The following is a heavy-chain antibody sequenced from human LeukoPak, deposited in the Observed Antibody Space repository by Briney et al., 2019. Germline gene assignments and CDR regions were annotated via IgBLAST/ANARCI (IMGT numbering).Heavy chain of an antibody. CDR1: GFTFSSYS. CDR3: AKDHLWFGELLWGGLDY. D-gene: IGHD3-10*01. V-gene: IGHV3-21*04. J-gene: IGHJ4*02. CDR2: ISSSSSYI. Sequence: GGSLRLSCAASGFTFSSYSMNWVRQAPGKGLEWVSCISSSSSYIYYADSVKGRFTISKDNAKNSLYLQMNSLRAEDTALYYCAKDHLWFGELLWGGLDYWGQGTLVTVSS.